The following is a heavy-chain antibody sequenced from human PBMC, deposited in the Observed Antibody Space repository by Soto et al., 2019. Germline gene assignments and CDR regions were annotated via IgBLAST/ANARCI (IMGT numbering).Heavy chain of an antibody. CDR2: ISVYNGLK. CDR1: GYTFTNFG. CDR3: ARDRATVTTDFFYGVDV. Sequence: ASVKVSCKASGYTFTNFGVSWLRQAPGQGLEWMGWISVYNGLKEYAQKFQGRVTMTADKTTGTAYLELKSLRSDDTAMYYCARDRATVTTDFFYGVDVWGQGTTVTVSS. V-gene: IGHV1-18*01. D-gene: IGHD4-17*01. J-gene: IGHJ6*02.